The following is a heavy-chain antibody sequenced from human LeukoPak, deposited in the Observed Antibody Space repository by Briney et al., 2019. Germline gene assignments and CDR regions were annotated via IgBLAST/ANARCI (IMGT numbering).Heavy chain of an antibody. CDR1: GFSFSGYA. J-gene: IGHJ4*02. D-gene: IGHD4-11*01. V-gene: IGHV3-23*01. CDR2: ISGSGATK. CDR3: AKSLRGYSASRFDC. Sequence: PEGSLRLSCAASGFSFSGYAMSWVRQAPGKGLEWVSTISGSGATKFCADSVKGRFIISRDNSKNTLYLQMNSLRAEDTAVYYCAKSLRGYSASRFDCWGQGTLVTVSS.